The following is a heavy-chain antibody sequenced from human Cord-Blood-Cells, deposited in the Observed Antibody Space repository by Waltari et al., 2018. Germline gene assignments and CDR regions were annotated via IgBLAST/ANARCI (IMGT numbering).Heavy chain of an antibody. V-gene: IGHV4-34*01. J-gene: IGHJ3*02. CDR1: GGSFSGYY. CDR3: AGSLGSGYYVPDAFDI. Sequence: QVQLQQWGAGLLKPSETLSLTCAVYGGSFSGYYWSWIRQPPGEGLEWIGGINHSGSNNYNPSLKSRLTISVDTSKNQFSLKLSSVTAADTAVYYCAGSLGSGYYVPDAFDIWGQGTMVTVSS. CDR2: INHSGSN. D-gene: IGHD3-3*01.